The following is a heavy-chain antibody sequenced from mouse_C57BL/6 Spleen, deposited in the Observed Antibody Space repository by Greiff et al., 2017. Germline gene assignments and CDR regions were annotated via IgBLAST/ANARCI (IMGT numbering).Heavy chain of an antibody. CDR1: GYSITSGYY. J-gene: IGHJ1*03. D-gene: IGHD2-3*01. CDR3: ARGGLLWYFDV. V-gene: IGHV3-6*01. CDR2: ISYDGSN. Sequence: VQLKESGPGLVKPSQSLSLTCSVTGYSITSGYYWNWIRQFPGNKLEWMGYISYDGSNNYNPSLKNRISITRDTSKNQFFLKLNSVTTEDTATYYCARGGLLWYFDVWGTGTTVTVSS.